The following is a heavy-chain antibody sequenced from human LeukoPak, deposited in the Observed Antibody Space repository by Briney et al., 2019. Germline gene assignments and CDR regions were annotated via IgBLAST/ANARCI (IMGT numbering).Heavy chain of an antibody. CDR1: GYTFISYD. Sequence: ASVKVSCKASGYTFISYDMNWVRQATGQGLEWMGWMNPKSANAGYAQKFQGRVSMTRDTSMSTAYMELSGLTSEDTAVYYCERGKLTHGDYVAVDYWGQGTLVTVSS. CDR3: ERGKLTHGDYVAVDY. J-gene: IGHJ4*02. D-gene: IGHD4-17*01. V-gene: IGHV1-8*01. CDR2: MNPKSANA.